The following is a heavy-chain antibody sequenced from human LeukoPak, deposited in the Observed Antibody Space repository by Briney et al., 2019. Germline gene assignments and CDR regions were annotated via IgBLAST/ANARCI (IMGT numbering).Heavy chain of an antibody. D-gene: IGHD3-10*01. V-gene: IGHV1-2*02. CDR2: INPNSGGT. J-gene: IGHJ6*03. CDR3: ARSFLVRGAYQKQDYYYYYMDV. CDR1: GYTFTGYY. Sequence: ASVTVSCKASGYTFTGYYIHWVRQVPGQGLEWMGWINPNSGGTKYALKFQGRVTMTRDTSISTAYIELSRLRSDDTAVYYCARSFLVRGAYQKQDYYYYYMDVWGKGTTVTISS.